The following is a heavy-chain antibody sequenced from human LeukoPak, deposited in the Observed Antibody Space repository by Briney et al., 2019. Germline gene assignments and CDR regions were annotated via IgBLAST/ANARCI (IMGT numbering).Heavy chain of an antibody. J-gene: IGHJ4*02. CDR1: GFTFDDYA. CDR3: AKGRGYSGYDPFDY. D-gene: IGHD5-12*01. Sequence: PGGSLRLSCAASGFTFDDYAMHWVRQAPGKGLEWVSGISWNSGSIGYADSVKGRFTISRDNAKNSLYLQMNSLRAEDTALYYCAKGRGYSGYDPFDYGGQGTLVTVSS. CDR2: ISWNSGSI. V-gene: IGHV3-9*01.